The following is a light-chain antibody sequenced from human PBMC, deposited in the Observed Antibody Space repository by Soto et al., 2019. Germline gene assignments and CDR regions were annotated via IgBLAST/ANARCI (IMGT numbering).Light chain of an antibody. V-gene: IGKV3-15*01. Sequence: EIVMTQSPATLSVSPGESATLSCRASQSVSNNLAWYQQKPGQAPRLLMYVASTRATGIPARFSGSGSGTEFTLTISSLQSEDFAVYYCQQYNNWPRTFGQGTKVDIK. CDR1: QSVSNN. CDR2: VAS. J-gene: IGKJ1*01. CDR3: QQYNNWPRT.